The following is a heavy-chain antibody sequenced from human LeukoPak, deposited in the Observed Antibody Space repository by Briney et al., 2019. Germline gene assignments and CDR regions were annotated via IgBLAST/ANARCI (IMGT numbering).Heavy chain of an antibody. J-gene: IGHJ2*01. CDR3: ARDRVVVATTTPPYWYFDL. CDR1: GFTLDDYG. D-gene: IGHD2-15*01. CDR2: ISWNGGST. Sequence: GGSLRLSCAASGFTLDDYGMSWVRQAPGKGLEWVSGISWNGGSTGYVDSVKGRFTISRDNAKNSLFLHMNSLRVEDTALYYCARDRVVVATTTPPYWYFDLWGRGTRVTVSS. V-gene: IGHV3-20*04.